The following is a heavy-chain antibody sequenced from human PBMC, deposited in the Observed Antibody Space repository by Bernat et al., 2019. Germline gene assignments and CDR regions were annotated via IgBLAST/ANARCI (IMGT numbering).Heavy chain of an antibody. Sequence: VHLLESGGGLVQPGGSLRLSCSASAFTFSTYAMNWVRQAPGKGLEWVSTISGSGFSTYYADSVKGRFTISRDNSKNPLSLQMNSLRAEDTAVYYCAKELRSSENWFDPWGQGTLVTVSS. D-gene: IGHD4-17*01. J-gene: IGHJ5*02. CDR1: AFTFSTYA. CDR3: AKELRSSENWFDP. V-gene: IGHV3-23*01. CDR2: ISGSGFST.